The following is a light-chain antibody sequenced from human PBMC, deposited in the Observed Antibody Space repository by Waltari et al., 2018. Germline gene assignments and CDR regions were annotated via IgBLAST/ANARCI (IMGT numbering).Light chain of an antibody. Sequence: SYELTQPPSVSVSPGQTASITCSGDILGNKYASWYQQKPGQSPLLVIYQDTKRPSEITERFSGSKSANAATLTITGTQAMDEADYYCQALGTGAWVFGGG. V-gene: IGLV3-1*01. J-gene: IGLJ3*02. CDR1: ILGNKY. CDR2: QDT. CDR3: QALGTGAWV.